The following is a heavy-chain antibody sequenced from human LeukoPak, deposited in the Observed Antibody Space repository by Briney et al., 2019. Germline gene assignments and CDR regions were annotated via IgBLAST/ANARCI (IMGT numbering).Heavy chain of an antibody. CDR1: GFTFSHYD. CDR3: GRDPDGNYIGAFEI. V-gene: IGHV3-23*01. D-gene: IGHD1-7*01. Sequence: PGGSLRLSCTASGFTFSHYDMTWVRQAPGKGLEWVSSIHGGADIPSYADSVKGRFTISRDNSKNTLFLAMHSLRGEDTGVFLCGRDPDGNYIGAFEIWGPGTKVTVSS. CDR2: IHGGADIP. J-gene: IGHJ3*02.